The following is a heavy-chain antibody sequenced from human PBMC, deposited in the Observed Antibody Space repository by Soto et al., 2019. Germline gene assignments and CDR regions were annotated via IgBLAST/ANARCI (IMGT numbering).Heavy chain of an antibody. CDR2: IYYSWST. CDR3: ARGIAAADNWFDP. V-gene: IGHV4-59*01. J-gene: IGHJ5*02. Sequence: PSATLSLTFTVSGGSISSYYWSWIRQPPGKGLEWIGYIYYSWSTNYNPSLKSRVTISVDTSKNQFSLKLSSVTAADTAVYYCARGIAAADNWFDPWGQGTLVTVSS. D-gene: IGHD6-13*01. CDR1: GGSISSYY.